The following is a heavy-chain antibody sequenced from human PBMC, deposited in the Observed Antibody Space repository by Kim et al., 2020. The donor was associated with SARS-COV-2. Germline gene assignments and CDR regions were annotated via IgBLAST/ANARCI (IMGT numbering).Heavy chain of an antibody. Sequence: GGSLRLSCAASGFTFSDYAMSWIRQTPEKGLEWVSAITGSSSDTYYADAVKGRFTIARDNSKNTLYLEMNSLRVEDTAIYYCAKELKDYSTGFTDRFDN. V-gene: IGHV3-23*01. D-gene: IGHD2-8*02. CDR1: GFTFSDYA. CDR2: ITGSSSDT. CDR3: AKELKDYSTGFTDRFDN. J-gene: IGHJ4*01.